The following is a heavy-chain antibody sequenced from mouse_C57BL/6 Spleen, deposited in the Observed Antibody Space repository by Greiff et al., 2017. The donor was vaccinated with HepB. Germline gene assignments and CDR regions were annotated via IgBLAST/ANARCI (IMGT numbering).Heavy chain of an antibody. Sequence: EVHLVESGGGLVKPGGSLKLSCAASGFTFSSYAMSWVRQTPEKRLEWVATISDGGSYTYYPDNVKGRFTISRDNAKNNLYLQMSHLKSEDTSMYYCARDRYDGLDYWGQGTTLTVSS. CDR3: ARDRYDGLDY. D-gene: IGHD2-3*01. V-gene: IGHV5-4*01. J-gene: IGHJ2*01. CDR2: ISDGGSYT. CDR1: GFTFSSYA.